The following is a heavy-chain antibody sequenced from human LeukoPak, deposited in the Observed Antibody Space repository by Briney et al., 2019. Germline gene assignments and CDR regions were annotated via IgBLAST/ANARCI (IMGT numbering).Heavy chain of an antibody. Sequence: GGSLRLSCAASGFTFSSYSMNWVRQAPGKGLEWVSSISSSSSYIYYADSVKGRFTISRDNAKNSLYLQMNSLRAEDTAVYYCTRKCSSSHCFDYWGQGTLVTVSS. V-gene: IGHV3-21*01. D-gene: IGHD6-6*01. CDR3: TRKCSSSHCFDY. J-gene: IGHJ4*02. CDR1: GFTFSSYS. CDR2: ISSSSSYI.